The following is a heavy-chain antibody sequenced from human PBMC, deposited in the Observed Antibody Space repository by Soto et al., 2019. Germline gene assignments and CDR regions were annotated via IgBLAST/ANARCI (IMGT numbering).Heavy chain of an antibody. CDR1: GFSFSHNY. CDR3: VKEARLADV. V-gene: IGHV3-11*06. D-gene: IGHD6-25*01. J-gene: IGHJ6*02. Sequence: QVQLVESGGGLVKPGGSLRLSCAASGFSFSHNYMNWIRQVPGKGLEWLSYISGSSSDTNYADSVRGRFTISRDNAKNSLYLQINSLRVEDTGVYYCVKEARLADVWGQGTTVTVSS. CDR2: ISGSSSDT.